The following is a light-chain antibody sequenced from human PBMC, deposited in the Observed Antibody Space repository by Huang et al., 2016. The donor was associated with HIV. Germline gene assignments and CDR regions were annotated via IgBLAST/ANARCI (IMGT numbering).Light chain of an antibody. CDR1: QSISNY. J-gene: IGKJ4*01. CDR3: QQRSRT. V-gene: IGKV3-11*01. Sequence: EIVLTQSPATLSLSPGERATLSCRASQSISNYLAWYQQNPGQAPRHLIYDASDRATGIPARFSGSGSGTDFTLTISSLESEDCAVYYCQQRSRTFGGGTKVEIK. CDR2: DAS.